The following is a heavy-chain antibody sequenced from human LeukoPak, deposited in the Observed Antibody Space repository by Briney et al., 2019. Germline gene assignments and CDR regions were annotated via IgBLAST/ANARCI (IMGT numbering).Heavy chain of an antibody. Sequence: SETLSLTCTVSGGSISSSSYYWGWIRQPPGKGLEWIGSIYYSGSTYYNPSLKSRVTISVDTSKNQFSLRLSSVTAADTAVYYCASTLLNFDYWGQGTLVTVSS. CDR2: IYYSGST. CDR1: GGSISSSSYY. V-gene: IGHV4-39*01. D-gene: IGHD2-15*01. J-gene: IGHJ4*02. CDR3: ASTLLNFDY.